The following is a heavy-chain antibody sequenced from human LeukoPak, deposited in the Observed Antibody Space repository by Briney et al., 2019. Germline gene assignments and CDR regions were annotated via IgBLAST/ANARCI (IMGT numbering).Heavy chain of an antibody. D-gene: IGHD1-26*01. Sequence: PGRSLRLSCAASGFTFSSCGMHWVRQAPGKGLEWVAVIWNDGSYKYYADSVTGRFTISRDNSKNTLYLEMNRLRAEDTAVYYCAKPTRGSGSFLIEYWGQGTLVTVSS. CDR3: AKPTRGSGSFLIEY. CDR2: IWNDGSYK. J-gene: IGHJ4*02. V-gene: IGHV3-33*06. CDR1: GFTFSSCG.